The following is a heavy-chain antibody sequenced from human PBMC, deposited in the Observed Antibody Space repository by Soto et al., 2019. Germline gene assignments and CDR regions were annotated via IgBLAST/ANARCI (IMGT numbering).Heavy chain of an antibody. Sequence: ASVKVSCKPSGYPFTDLYIHWVRQAPGLGLEWMGWIDPRSGASRKTQRFQGRFTMTRDTSTNTVYMELSSLRSDDTAVYFCARDNSGPLEYWGQGLLVIVS. CDR3: ARDNSGPLEY. V-gene: IGHV1-2*02. J-gene: IGHJ4*02. CDR1: GYPFTDLY. D-gene: IGHD2-8*02. CDR2: IDPRSGAS.